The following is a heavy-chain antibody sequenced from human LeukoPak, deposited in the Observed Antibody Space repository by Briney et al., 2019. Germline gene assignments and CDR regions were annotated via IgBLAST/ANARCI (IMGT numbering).Heavy chain of an antibody. CDR1: GFTFSTYI. CDR2: ISGGGDST. Sequence: GGSLRLSCAASGFTFSTYIMNWVRQAPGKGLEWVSTISGGGDSTYFADSVKGRFTISRDNSKNTLYLQMSSLRAEDTAVYYCAKPVSTWSNFDSWGQRTLVTVSS. J-gene: IGHJ4*02. CDR3: AKPVSTWSNFDS. D-gene: IGHD2-2*01. V-gene: IGHV3-23*01.